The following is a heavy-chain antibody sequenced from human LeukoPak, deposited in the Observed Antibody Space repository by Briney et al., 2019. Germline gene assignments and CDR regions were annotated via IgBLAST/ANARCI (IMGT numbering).Heavy chain of an antibody. V-gene: IGHV3-23*01. Sequence: PGGSLRLSCAASGFTFSSYSMNWVRQAPGKGLEWVSAISGSGGSTYYADSVKGRFTISRDNSKNTLYLQMNSLRAEDTAVYYCAKNSLQLWLLDYFDYWGQGTLVTVSS. J-gene: IGHJ4*02. CDR3: AKNSLQLWLLDYFDY. CDR1: GFTFSSYS. CDR2: ISGSGGST. D-gene: IGHD5-18*01.